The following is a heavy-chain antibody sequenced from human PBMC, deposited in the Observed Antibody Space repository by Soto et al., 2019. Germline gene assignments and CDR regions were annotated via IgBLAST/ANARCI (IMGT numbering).Heavy chain of an antibody. CDR2: INPNSGGT. D-gene: IGHD3-16*02. Sequence: ASVKVSCKASGYTFTGYYMHWVRQAPGQGLEWMGWINPNSGGTNYAQKFQGRVTMTRDTSISTAYMELSRLRSDDTAVYYCARDRYDYVWGSYRLGACFGYWGQGTLVTVSS. CDR3: ARDRYDYVWGSYRLGACFGY. V-gene: IGHV1-2*02. CDR1: GYTFTGYY. J-gene: IGHJ4*02.